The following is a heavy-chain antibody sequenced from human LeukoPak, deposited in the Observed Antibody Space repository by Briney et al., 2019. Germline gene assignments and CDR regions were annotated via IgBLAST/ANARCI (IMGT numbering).Heavy chain of an antibody. J-gene: IGHJ3*02. CDR2: MNPNSGNT. CDR3: ARGIQHDYVWGSYRDAFDI. Sequence: ASVKVSCKASGYTFTSYDINWVRQATGQGLEWMGWMNPNSGNTGYAQKFQGRVTMTRNTSISTAYMELSSLRSEDTAVYYCARGIQHDYVWGSYRDAFDIWGQGTMVTVSS. CDR1: GYTFTSYD. V-gene: IGHV1-8*01. D-gene: IGHD3-16*02.